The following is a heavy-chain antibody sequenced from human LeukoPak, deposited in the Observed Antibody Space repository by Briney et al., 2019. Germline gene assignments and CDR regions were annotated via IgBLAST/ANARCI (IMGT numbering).Heavy chain of an antibody. CDR3: ARDYDFWSDTEDY. Sequence: AGSLRLSCAASGFTFSDYYLSWIRQAPGKGLEWVSYISSSGSTIYYADSVKGRFTISRDNAKNSLYLQMNSLRAEDTAVYYCARDYDFWSDTEDYWGQGTLVTVSS. CDR2: ISSSGSTI. V-gene: IGHV3-11*01. CDR1: GFTFSDYY. D-gene: IGHD3-3*01. J-gene: IGHJ4*02.